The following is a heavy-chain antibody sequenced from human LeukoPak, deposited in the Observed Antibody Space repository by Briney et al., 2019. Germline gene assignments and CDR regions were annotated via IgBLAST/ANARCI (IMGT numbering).Heavy chain of an antibody. CDR1: GYTFTGYY. V-gene: IGHV1-2*02. D-gene: IGHD3-16*01. CDR3: ATQRGSYVWGTDFDY. Sequence: ASVKVPCKASGYTFTGYYMHWVRQAPGQGLEWMGWVNPNSGDTKYAQKFQGRVTMTRDTSISTAYMELSRLRSDDTAVYYCATQRGSYVWGTDFDYWGQGTLVTVSS. CDR2: VNPNSGDT. J-gene: IGHJ4*02.